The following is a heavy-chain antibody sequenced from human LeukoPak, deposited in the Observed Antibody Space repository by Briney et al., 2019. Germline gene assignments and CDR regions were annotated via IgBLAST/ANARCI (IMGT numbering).Heavy chain of an antibody. CDR3: ARGGPLVVGATNWFDP. CDR1: GYTFTGYY. D-gene: IGHD1-26*01. J-gene: IGHJ5*02. V-gene: IGHV1-2*02. CDR2: INPNSGGT. Sequence: ASVKVSCKASGYTFTGYYMHWVRQAPGQGLEWMGWINPNSGGTNYAQKFQGRVTMTRDTSISTAYMELSRLRSEDTAVYYCARGGPLVVGATNWFDPWGQGTLVTVSS.